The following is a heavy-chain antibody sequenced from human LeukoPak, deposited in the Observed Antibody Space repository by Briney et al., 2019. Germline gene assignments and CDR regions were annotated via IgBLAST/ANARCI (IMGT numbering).Heavy chain of an antibody. CDR1: GGTFSSYA. CDR2: IIPILGIA. Sequence: ASVKVSCKASGGTFSSYAISWVRQAPGQGLEWMGRIIPILGIANYAQKFQGRVTITADKSTSTAYMELSSLRSEDTAVYYCARWYGDYATLPRLYYYYGTDVWGQGTTVTVSS. V-gene: IGHV1-69*04. CDR3: ARWYGDYATLPRLYYYYGTDV. D-gene: IGHD4-17*01. J-gene: IGHJ6*02.